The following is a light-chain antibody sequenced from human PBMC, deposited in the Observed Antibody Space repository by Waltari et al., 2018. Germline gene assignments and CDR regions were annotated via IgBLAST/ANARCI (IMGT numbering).Light chain of an antibody. J-gene: IGKJ1*01. CDR1: QSISRS. Sequence: EIMLTQSPGTLSLSPGERATLSCRARQSISRSLAWYQHKPGQAPRLLIYGASSRATGIPDRFSGSGSGTDFSLTISRRQPEDFAVYYCQHYVRLPATFGQGTKVDIK. CDR3: QHYVRLPAT. CDR2: GAS. V-gene: IGKV3-20*01.